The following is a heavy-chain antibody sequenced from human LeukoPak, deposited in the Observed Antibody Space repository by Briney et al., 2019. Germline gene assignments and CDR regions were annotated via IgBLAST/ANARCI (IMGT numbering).Heavy chain of an antibody. CDR3: ARSGQVGFLMARSFDP. D-gene: IGHD3-3*02. CDR2: IYHSGST. J-gene: IGHJ5*02. V-gene: IGHV4-30-2*01. CDR1: GGSISSGGYY. Sequence: SETPSLTCTVSGGSISSGGYYWSWIRQPPGKGLEWIGYIYHSGSTYYNPSLKSRVTISVDRSKNQFSLKLSSVTAADTAVYYCARSGQVGFLMARSFDPWGQGTLVTVSS.